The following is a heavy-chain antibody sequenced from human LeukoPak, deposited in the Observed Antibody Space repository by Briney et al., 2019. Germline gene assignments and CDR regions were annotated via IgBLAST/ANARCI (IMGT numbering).Heavy chain of an antibody. V-gene: IGHV3-73*01. D-gene: IGHD4-17*01. CDR1: GFTFSGSA. Sequence: GGSLRLSCAASGFTFSGSAMHWVRQSPGKGLEWVGRIRSKANDHATAYAASVRGRFNISRDDSKNTAYLQMNSLKTEDTAVYYCTRRLMTTVNDYWGQGTMVTVSS. CDR2: IRSKANDHAT. J-gene: IGHJ4*02. CDR3: TRRLMTTVNDY.